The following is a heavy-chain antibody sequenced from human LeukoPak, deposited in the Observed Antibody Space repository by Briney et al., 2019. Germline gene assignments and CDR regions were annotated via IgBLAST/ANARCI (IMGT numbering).Heavy chain of an antibody. CDR2: IRSSNGRT. D-gene: IGHD3-22*01. J-gene: IGHJ4*01. Sequence: GGSLRLSCVASGFTFSSHSLNWVRQAPGRGLGWVSHIRSSNGRTYYADAVKGRFTISRDDAKNSLYLQMNSLRSEDTAVYYCASWAGIVATYSGPFDFWGHGTLVTVSS. CDR3: ASWAGIVATYSGPFDF. V-gene: IGHV3-48*01. CDR1: GFTFSSHS.